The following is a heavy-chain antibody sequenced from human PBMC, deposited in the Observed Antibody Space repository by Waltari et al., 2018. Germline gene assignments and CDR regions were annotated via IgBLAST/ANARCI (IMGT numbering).Heavy chain of an antibody. CDR1: GGTFSSYA. V-gene: IGHV1-69*05. Sequence: QVQLVQSGAEVKKPGSSVKLSCKASGGTFSSYAISWVRQAPGQGLEWMGGIIPIFGTANYAQKFQGRGMITTDESTSTAYMELSSLRSEDTAVYYCARTRATVTTRRGYYYYYYMDVWGKGTTVTVSS. J-gene: IGHJ6*03. CDR2: IIPIFGTA. D-gene: IGHD4-17*01. CDR3: ARTRATVTTRRGYYYYYYMDV.